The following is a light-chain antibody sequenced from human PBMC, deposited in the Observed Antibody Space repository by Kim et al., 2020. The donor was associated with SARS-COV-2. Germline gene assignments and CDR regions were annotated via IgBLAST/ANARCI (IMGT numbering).Light chain of an antibody. Sequence: ALGQTVRITCQGDSLRSYYASWYKQKPGPAPVLVIYGKNNRPSGIPDRFSGSSSGNTASLTITGAQAEDEADYSCNSRDSSGNHLVFGGGTQLTVL. V-gene: IGLV3-19*01. CDR2: GKN. J-gene: IGLJ2*01. CDR1: SLRSYY. CDR3: NSRDSSGNHLV.